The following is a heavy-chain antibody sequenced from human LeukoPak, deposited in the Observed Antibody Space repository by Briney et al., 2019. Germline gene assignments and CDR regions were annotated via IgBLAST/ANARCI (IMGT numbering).Heavy chain of an antibody. CDR3: ARDFLHLGG. J-gene: IGHJ3*01. V-gene: IGHV3-21*01. CDR2: ISSTSSYI. Sequence: GGSLRLSCAASGFTFSSYRMNWVRQAPGKGLEWVSSISSTSSYIYYADSVKGRFTISRDNAKNTLYLQMSSLRAEDTAVYYCARDFLHLGGWGQGTMVTVSS. CDR1: GFTFSSYR. D-gene: IGHD3-16*01.